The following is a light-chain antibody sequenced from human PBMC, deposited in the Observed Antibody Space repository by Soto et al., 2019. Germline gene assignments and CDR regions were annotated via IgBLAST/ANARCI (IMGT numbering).Light chain of an antibody. CDR2: GNS. J-gene: IGLJ2*01. Sequence: QSVLTQPPSVSGAPGQRVTISCTGSSSNSWAGYDVHWYQQLPGTAPKLLIYGNSNRPSGVPDRFSGSKSGTSDSLAITGLQAEDEADYYCQSYDSSLSGNVVFGGGTKLTVL. V-gene: IGLV1-40*01. CDR3: QSYDSSLSGNVV. CDR1: SSNSWAGYD.